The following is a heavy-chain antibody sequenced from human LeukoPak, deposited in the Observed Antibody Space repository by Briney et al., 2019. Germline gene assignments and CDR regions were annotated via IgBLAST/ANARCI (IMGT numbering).Heavy chain of an antibody. J-gene: IGHJ3*02. CDR1: GYTFTSYD. Sequence: ASVKVSCTASGYTFTSYDINWVRQATGQGLEWMGWMNPNSGNTGYAQKFQGRVTMTRNTSISTAYMELSSLRSEDTAVYYCARSRIVVVPAAIRTYSGSYDAFDIWGQGTMVTVSS. CDR3: ARSRIVVVPAAIRTYSGSYDAFDI. CDR2: MNPNSGNT. V-gene: IGHV1-8*01. D-gene: IGHD2-2*02.